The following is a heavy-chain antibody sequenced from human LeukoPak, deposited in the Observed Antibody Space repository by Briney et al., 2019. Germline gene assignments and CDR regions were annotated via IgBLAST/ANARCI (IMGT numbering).Heavy chain of an antibody. CDR2: ISSSSSYI. D-gene: IGHD3-10*01. J-gene: IGHJ6*03. V-gene: IGHV3-21*01. Sequence: GGSLRLSCAASGFTFSSYAMTWVRQAPGKGLEWVSSISSSSSYIYYADSVKGRFTISRDNAKNSLYLQMNSLRAEDTAVYYCARSGFMVRGVMSYYYMDVWGKGTTVTISS. CDR3: ARSGFMVRGVMSYYYMDV. CDR1: GFTFSSYA.